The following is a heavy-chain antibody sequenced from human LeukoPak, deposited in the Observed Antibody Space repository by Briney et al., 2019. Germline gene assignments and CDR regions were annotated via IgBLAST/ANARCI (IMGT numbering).Heavy chain of an antibody. J-gene: IGHJ3*02. V-gene: IGHV4-59*12. D-gene: IGHD4-23*01. Sequence: SETLSLTCTVSGGSISSYFWSWIRQPPGKGLEWIGYIYYSGSTNYNPSLKSRVTISVDTSKNQFSLKLSSVTAADTAVYYCAGSDDYGGIKAGNAFDIWGQGTMVTVSS. CDR1: GGSISSYF. CDR3: AGSDDYGGIKAGNAFDI. CDR2: IYYSGST.